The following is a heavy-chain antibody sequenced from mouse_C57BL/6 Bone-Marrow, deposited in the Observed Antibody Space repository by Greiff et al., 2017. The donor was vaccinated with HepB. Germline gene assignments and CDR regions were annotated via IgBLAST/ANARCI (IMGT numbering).Heavy chain of an antibody. CDR2: ISSGSSTI. V-gene: IGHV5-17*01. J-gene: IGHJ3*01. CDR3: ARRYGSSYFAY. CDR1: GFTFSDYG. Sequence: EVKLMESGGGLVKPGGSLKLSCAASGFTFSDYGMHWVRQAPEKGLEWVAYISSGSSTIYYADTVKGRFTISRYNAKNTLFLHMTSLRSEDTAMYYCARRYGSSYFAYWGQGTLVTVSA. D-gene: IGHD1-1*01.